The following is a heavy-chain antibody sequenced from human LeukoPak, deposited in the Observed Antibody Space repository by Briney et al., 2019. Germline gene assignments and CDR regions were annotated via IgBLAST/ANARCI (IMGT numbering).Heavy chain of an antibody. CDR2: ITESGHST. D-gene: IGHD4/OR15-4a*01. V-gene: IGHV3-23*01. J-gene: IGHJ4*02. CDR3: AKGFACAENRCYGLDS. Sequence: GGSLRLSCAASGFGFSRYAMTWVRQAPGKGLEWVSLITESGHSTYYTKSVKGRFTISRDNSKNTLYLQMNSLGVENTALYFCAKGFACAENRCYGLDSWAQGILVIVSS. CDR1: GFGFSRYA.